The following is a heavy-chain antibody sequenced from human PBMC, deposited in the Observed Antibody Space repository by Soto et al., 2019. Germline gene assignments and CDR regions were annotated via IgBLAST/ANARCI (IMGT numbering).Heavy chain of an antibody. D-gene: IGHD2-15*01. J-gene: IGHJ5*02. CDR2: ITSDGKSK. CDR1: GFNFSKHW. Sequence: PGGSLRLACAASGFNFSKHWMHWVRQRPGEGLVWVSRITSDGKSKAYAESVKGRFAISRDNAKNTLYLQMNGLTAEDTAVYYCVRKLGHWPPNCIDLSGLGTLVTVSS. V-gene: IGHV3-74*01. CDR3: VRKLGHWPPNCIDL.